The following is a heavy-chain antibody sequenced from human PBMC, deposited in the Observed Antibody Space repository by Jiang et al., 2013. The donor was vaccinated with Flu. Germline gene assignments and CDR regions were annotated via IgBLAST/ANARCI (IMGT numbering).Heavy chain of an antibody. CDR2: ISYDGSNK. J-gene: IGHJ4*02. V-gene: IGHV3-30*18. Sequence: EWVAVISYDGSNKYYADSVKGRFTISRDNSKNTLYLQMNSLRAGDTAVYYCANEGKRDSLDYWGQGTLVTVSS. CDR3: ANEGKRDSLDY. D-gene: IGHD5-24*01.